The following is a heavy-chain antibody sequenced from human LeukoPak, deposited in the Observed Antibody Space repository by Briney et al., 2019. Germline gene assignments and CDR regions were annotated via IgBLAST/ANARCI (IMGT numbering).Heavy chain of an antibody. CDR2: IDPNSGGT. CDR3: AGGGPRSKAVVSSRI. J-gene: IGHJ4*02. D-gene: IGHD6-19*01. V-gene: IGHV1-2*02. Sequence: ASVKLSCTPSGDTSTDFYIHSGPEAPGQGLKCMGWIDPNSGGTKYAPKFQARVTTTRAKSISTANIQLSRLRSDDTAVLYFAGGGPRSKAVVSSRIWGQGALVTVSS. CDR1: GDTSTDFY.